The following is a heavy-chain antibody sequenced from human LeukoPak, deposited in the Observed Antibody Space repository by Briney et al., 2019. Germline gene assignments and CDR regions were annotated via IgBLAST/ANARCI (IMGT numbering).Heavy chain of an antibody. D-gene: IGHD2-2*01. J-gene: IGHJ4*02. CDR3: ASYVRAGVPAANFDY. Sequence: PSETLSLTCAVSGGSFSGYYWSWIRQPPGKGLEWIGYIYYSGSTYYNPSLKSRVTISVDTSKNQFSLKLSSVTAADTAVYYCASYVRAGVPAANFDYWGQGTLVTVSS. CDR1: GGSFSGYY. V-gene: IGHV4-30-4*08. CDR2: IYYSGST.